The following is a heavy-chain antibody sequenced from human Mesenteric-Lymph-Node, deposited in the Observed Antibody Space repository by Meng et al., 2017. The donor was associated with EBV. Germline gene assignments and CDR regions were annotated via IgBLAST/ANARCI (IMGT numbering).Heavy chain of an antibody. CDR3: TREEKVVGQFDY. V-gene: IGHV3-53*01. CDR2: IYSGGNA. CDR1: GVGVSDRY. Sequence: EVQLVESXXXXXQXXGXXRLSCTVSGVGVSDRYMSWVRQAPGKGLEWVSVIYSGGNAYYSDSVRGRFTISRDSSRNTLYLLMNSLTAEDTAVYYCTREEKVVGQFDYWGQGTLVTVSS. J-gene: IGHJ4*02. D-gene: IGHD2-15*01.